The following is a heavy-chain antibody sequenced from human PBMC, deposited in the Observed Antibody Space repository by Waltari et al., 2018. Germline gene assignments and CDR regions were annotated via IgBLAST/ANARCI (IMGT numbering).Heavy chain of an antibody. V-gene: IGHV1-69*08. Sequence: QVQLVQSGAEVKKPGSSVKVSCKASVGTFRTYTISWVRQAPGQGLEWMGRIVPILGPANYAQKFQGRLTITADKSTSTAYMELSSLRSEDTAVYYCAFAGVTTYSGSLDSWGQGTLVTVSS. CDR2: IVPILGPA. D-gene: IGHD1-26*01. CDR3: AFAGVTTYSGSLDS. J-gene: IGHJ4*02. CDR1: VGTFRTYT.